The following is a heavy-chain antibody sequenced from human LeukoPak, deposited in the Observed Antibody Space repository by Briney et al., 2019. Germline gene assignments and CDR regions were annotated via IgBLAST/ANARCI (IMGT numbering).Heavy chain of an antibody. D-gene: IGHD3-22*01. V-gene: IGHV3-23*01. CDR3: AKSSYYYDSSGYLGY. J-gene: IGHJ4*02. CDR2: ISGSGGST. CDR1: GFTFSSYA. Sequence: GGSLRLSCAASGFTFSSYAMSWVRQAPGKGLEWVSAISGSGGSTYYTDSVKGRFTISRDNSKNTLYLQMNSLRAEDTAVYYCAKSSYYYDSSGYLGYWGQGTLVTVSS.